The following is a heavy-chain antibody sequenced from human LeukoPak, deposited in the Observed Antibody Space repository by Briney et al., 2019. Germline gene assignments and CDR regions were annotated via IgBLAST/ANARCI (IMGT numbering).Heavy chain of an antibody. D-gene: IGHD7-27*01. CDR2: ISSSSSYI. Sequence: KPGGSLRLSCAASGFTFSSYSMNWVRQAPGKGLEWVSSISSSSSYIYYADSVKGRFTISRDKAKNSLYLQMNSLRAEDTAVYYCAISRLGRPNWFDPWGQGTLVTVSS. J-gene: IGHJ5*02. V-gene: IGHV3-21*01. CDR3: AISRLGRPNWFDP. CDR1: GFTFSSYS.